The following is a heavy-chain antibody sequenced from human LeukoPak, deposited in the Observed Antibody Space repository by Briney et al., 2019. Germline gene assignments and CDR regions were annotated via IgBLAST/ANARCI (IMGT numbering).Heavy chain of an antibody. CDR1: GGTFSSYA. Sequence: SVKVSCKASGGTFSSYAISWVRQAPGQGLEWMGGIIPIFGTANYAQKFQGRVTITADESTSTAYMELSSLRSGDTAVYYCARRPHYGDSLVYFDYWGQGTLVTVSS. J-gene: IGHJ4*02. CDR3: ARRPHYGDSLVYFDY. D-gene: IGHD4-17*01. V-gene: IGHV1-69*13. CDR2: IIPIFGTA.